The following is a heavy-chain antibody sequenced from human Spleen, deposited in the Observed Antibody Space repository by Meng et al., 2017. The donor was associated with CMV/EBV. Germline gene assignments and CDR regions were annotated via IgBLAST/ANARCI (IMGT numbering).Heavy chain of an antibody. CDR1: GGSISSSSW. CDR2: IYHSGST. D-gene: IGHD3-9*01. Sequence: VSGGSISSSSWWSWVRQPPGKGLEWIGEIYHSGSTTYNPSLKSRVTISVDKSKNQFSLKLSSVTAADTAVYYCARVGVGGDDYDILTWGQGTLVTVSS. V-gene: IGHV4-4*02. J-gene: IGHJ5*02. CDR3: ARVGVGGDDYDILT.